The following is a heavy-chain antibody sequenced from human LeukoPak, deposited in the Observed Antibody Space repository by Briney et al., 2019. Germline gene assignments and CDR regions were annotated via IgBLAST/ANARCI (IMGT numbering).Heavy chain of an antibody. J-gene: IGHJ4*02. V-gene: IGHV4-34*01. CDR2: INQSGST. CDR3: ARAGLWFGELSH. Sequence: SETLSLTCVVSGGPFSLYFWSWIRQPPGNGLEWIGEINQSGSTNYNPSLKSRVTTSVDTSKNQFSLKLSSVTAADTAVYYCARAGLWFGELSHWGQGTLVTVSS. CDR1: GGPFSLYF. D-gene: IGHD3-10*01.